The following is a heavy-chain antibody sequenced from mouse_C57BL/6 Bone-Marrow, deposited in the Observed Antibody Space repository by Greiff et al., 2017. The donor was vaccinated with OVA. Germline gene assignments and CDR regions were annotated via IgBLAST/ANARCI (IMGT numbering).Heavy chain of an antibody. J-gene: IGHJ2*01. CDR2: INPYNGGT. Sequence: EVQLQQSGPVLVKPGASVKMSCKASGYTFTDYYMNWVKQSHGKSLEWIGVINPYNGGTSYNQKFKGKATLTVDKSSSTAYMELNSLTSEDSAVYYCARPPYYGDDVPLFDYWGQGTTLTVSS. CDR1: GYTFTDYY. D-gene: IGHD2-2*01. CDR3: ARPPYYGDDVPLFDY. V-gene: IGHV1-19*01.